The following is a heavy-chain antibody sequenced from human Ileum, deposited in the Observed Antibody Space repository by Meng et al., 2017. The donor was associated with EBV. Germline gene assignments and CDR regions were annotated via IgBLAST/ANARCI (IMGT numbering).Heavy chain of an antibody. CDR1: GGSISSSDYY. D-gene: IGHD6-19*01. V-gene: IGHV4-39*01. Sequence: LQLQDSGPGLVKPSENLSCTCTVSGGSISSSDYYWGWIRQPPGKGLEWIGSLYFSGSTYSNPSLESRVTISVDTSNNQFSLKLSSVTAADTAVYYCARRGYSSGWYAYDYWGQGTLVTVSS. J-gene: IGHJ4*02. CDR3: ARRGYSSGWYAYDY. CDR2: LYFSGST.